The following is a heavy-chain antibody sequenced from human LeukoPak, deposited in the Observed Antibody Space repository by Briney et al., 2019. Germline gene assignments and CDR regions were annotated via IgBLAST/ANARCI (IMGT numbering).Heavy chain of an antibody. D-gene: IGHD2-2*01. CDR3: ARESSRDCRTTSCYEVFDP. Sequence: SETLSLTCTVSGGSIGSSSYYWGWIRQPPGKGLEWIGTIDYSSGSTYYKPSLKSRVTIAIDASKNQFSLKVSSVTAADSAVYYCARESSRDCRTTSCYEVFDPWGQGTLVTVSS. J-gene: IGHJ5*02. V-gene: IGHV4-39*07. CDR1: GGSIGSSSYY. CDR2: IDYSSGST.